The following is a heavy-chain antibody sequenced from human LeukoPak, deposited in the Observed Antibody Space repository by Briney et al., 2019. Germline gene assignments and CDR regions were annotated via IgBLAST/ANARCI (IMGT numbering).Heavy chain of an antibody. J-gene: IGHJ4*02. D-gene: IGHD5-24*01. CDR1: GFTFSSSS. V-gene: IGHV3-48*02. CDR2: ISSSSSTI. CDR3: ARDGPMATMPPGFDY. Sequence: GASLRLSYAASGFTFSSSSMNWVRQAPGKGLEWVSYISSSSSTIYYADSVKGRFTISRDNAKNSLYLQMNSLRDEDTAVYYCARDGPMATMPPGFDYWGQGTLVTVSS.